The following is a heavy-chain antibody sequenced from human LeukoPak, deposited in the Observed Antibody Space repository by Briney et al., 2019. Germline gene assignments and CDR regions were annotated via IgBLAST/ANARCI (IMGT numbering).Heavy chain of an antibody. Sequence: PSETLSLTCTVSGGSISSYYWSWIRQPPGKGLEWIGYIYYSGSTTYNPSLKSRVTISVDTSKNQFSLKLSSMTAADTAVYYCARGWSSGWYRNDYWGQGTLLTVSS. CDR3: ARGWSSGWYRNDY. CDR2: IYYSGST. D-gene: IGHD6-19*01. J-gene: IGHJ4*02. V-gene: IGHV4-59*01. CDR1: GGSISSYY.